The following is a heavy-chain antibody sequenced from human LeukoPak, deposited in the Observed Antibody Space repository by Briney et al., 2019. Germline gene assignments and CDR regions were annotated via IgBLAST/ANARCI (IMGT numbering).Heavy chain of an antibody. V-gene: IGHV3-23*01. Sequence: GGSLRLSCAASGFTFSSSAMNWVRQAPGKGLEWVSAISGGGGSTYYADSVKGRFTISRDNSKNTLYLQMNSLRAEDTAVYYCARGRLWFGEGVDYWGQGALVTVSS. CDR2: ISGGGGST. J-gene: IGHJ4*02. CDR3: ARGRLWFGEGVDY. CDR1: GFTFSSSA. D-gene: IGHD3-10*01.